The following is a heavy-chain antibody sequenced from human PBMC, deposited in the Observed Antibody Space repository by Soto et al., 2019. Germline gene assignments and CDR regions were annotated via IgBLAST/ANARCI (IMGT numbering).Heavy chain of an antibody. CDR2: IIPIFGTA. CDR1: GGTFSSYS. CDR3: ARNGGRHSGGIDY. Sequence: QVQLVQSGAEVKKPGSSVKVSCKASGGTFSSYSINWVRQAPGQGLEWMGEIIPIFGTANYAQKFQGRVTITADESTSTAYMELSSLKSEDTAVYYCARNGGRHSGGIDYWGQGTLVTVSS. D-gene: IGHD1-26*01. J-gene: IGHJ4*02. V-gene: IGHV1-69*01.